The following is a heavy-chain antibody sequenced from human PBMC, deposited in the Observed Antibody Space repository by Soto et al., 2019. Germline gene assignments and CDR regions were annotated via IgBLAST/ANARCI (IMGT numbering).Heavy chain of an antibody. Sequence: QVQLVQSGAEEKKPGASVKVSCKASGYTFTSYAMHWVRQAPGQRLEWMGWINAGNGNTKYSQKFQGRVTITRDTSASTAYMELSSLRSEDTAVYYCARSYPLLWFGELHWFDPWGQGTLVTVSS. CDR3: ARSYPLLWFGELHWFDP. CDR1: GYTFTSYA. CDR2: INAGNGNT. D-gene: IGHD3-10*01. V-gene: IGHV1-3*05. J-gene: IGHJ5*02.